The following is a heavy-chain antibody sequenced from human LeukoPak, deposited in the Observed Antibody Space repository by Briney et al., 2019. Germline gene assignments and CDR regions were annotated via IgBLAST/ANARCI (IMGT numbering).Heavy chain of an antibody. CDR1: GFTFSSYE. CDR3: ARFTFGGVIALYYFDY. D-gene: IGHD3-16*02. J-gene: IGHJ4*02. Sequence: GGSLRLSCAASGFTFSSYEMNWVRQAPGKGLEWVSYISSSGSTIYYADSVKGRFTISRDNAKNSLYLQMNSLRAEDTAVYYCARFTFGGVIALYYFDYWGQGTLVTVSS. CDR2: ISSSGSTI. V-gene: IGHV3-48*03.